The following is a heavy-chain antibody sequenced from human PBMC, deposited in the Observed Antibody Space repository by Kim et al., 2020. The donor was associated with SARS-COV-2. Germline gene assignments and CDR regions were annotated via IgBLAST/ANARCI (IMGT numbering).Heavy chain of an antibody. J-gene: IGHJ5*02. V-gene: IGHV3-15*01. CDR1: GLSFNIDW. CDR2: IKSIGSGGTT. CDR3: CTIKGPDPLWALNH. D-gene: IGHD3-16*01. Sequence: GGSLRLSCEVFGLSFNIDWMTWVRQAPGKGLEWVGQIKSIGSGGTTDYAASVKGRFIISRDDSRNTVYLHMSSLKTEDTVVYYSCTIKGPDPLWALNHWGRVTLVTVSS.